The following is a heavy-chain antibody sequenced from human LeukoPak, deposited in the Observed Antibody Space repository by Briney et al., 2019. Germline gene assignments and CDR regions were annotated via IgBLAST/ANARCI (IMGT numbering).Heavy chain of an antibody. CDR2: IYYSGST. V-gene: IGHV4-31*03. D-gene: IGHD1-26*01. J-gene: IGHJ4*02. CDR3: AGQVGTTFDY. CDR1: GGSISSGGYY. Sequence: PSETLSLTCTVSGGSISSGGYYWSWIRQHPGKGLEWIGYIYYSGSTYYNPSLKSRVTISVDTSKNQFSLKLSSVTAADTALYYCAGQVGTTFDYWGQGTLVTVSS.